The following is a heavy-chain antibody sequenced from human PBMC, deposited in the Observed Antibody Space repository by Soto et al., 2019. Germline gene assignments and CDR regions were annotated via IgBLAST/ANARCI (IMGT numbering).Heavy chain of an antibody. CDR3: ARDRGDYEGLVPYYFDH. D-gene: IGHD4-17*01. J-gene: IGHJ4*02. V-gene: IGHV3-21*02. CDR1: GFTFSSFS. CDR2: ISGNSRYI. Sequence: EVQLVESGGGLVKPGGSLRLSCAASGFTFSSFSMNWVRQAPGKGLEWVSSISGNSRYIYYADSQKGRFTVSRDNAKTSLYLQMNSLRAEDTAVYYCARDRGDYEGLVPYYFDHWGQGTLVTVSS.